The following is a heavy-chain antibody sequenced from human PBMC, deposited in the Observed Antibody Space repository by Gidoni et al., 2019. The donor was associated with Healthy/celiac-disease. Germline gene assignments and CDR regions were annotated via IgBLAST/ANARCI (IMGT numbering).Heavy chain of an antibody. CDR3: ARVSDYYDSSGYPGAFDI. CDR2: IGTAGDT. J-gene: IGHJ3*02. Sequence: EVQLVESGGGLVQPGGSLRLSCAASGFPFSRYDMHWVRQATGKGLEWVSAIGTAGDTYYPGSVKGRFTISRENAKNSLYLQMNSLRAGDTAVYYCARVSDYYDSSGYPGAFDIWGQGTMVTVSS. V-gene: IGHV3-13*01. D-gene: IGHD3-22*01. CDR1: GFPFSRYD.